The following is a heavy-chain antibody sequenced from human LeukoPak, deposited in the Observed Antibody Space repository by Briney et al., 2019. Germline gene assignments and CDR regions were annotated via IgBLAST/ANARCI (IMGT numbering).Heavy chain of an antibody. D-gene: IGHD4-11*01. CDR1: GFTFSSYA. CDR2: ISYDGSNK. Sequence: PGRSLRLSCAASGFTFSSYAMHWVRQAPGKGLEWVAVISYDGSNKYYADSVKGRFTISRDNSKNTLYLQMNSLRAEDTAVYYCARGDFNDYSLDYWGQGTLVTVSS. J-gene: IGHJ4*02. V-gene: IGHV3-30-3*01. CDR3: ARGDFNDYSLDY.